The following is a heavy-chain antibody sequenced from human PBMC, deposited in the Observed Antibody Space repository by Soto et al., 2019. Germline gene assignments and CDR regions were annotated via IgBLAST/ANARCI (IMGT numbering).Heavy chain of an antibody. Sequence: QVQLQESGPGLVKPSETLVLTCTVSGGSIGSYYWNWIRQTPEKGLEWIGYVYNRGRPTYNPALGSRATISVDTSKNPVSPTQTSVTAAATSCDYGTRDGAMCFWGKGTMVTVSS. CDR2: VYNRGRP. J-gene: IGHJ6*04. CDR3: TRDGAMCF. V-gene: IGHV4-59*01. CDR1: GGSIGSYY. D-gene: IGHD3-16*01.